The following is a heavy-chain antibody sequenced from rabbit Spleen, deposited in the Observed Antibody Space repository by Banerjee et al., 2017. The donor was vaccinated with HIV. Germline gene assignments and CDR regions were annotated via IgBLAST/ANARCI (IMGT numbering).Heavy chain of an antibody. D-gene: IGHD4-2*01. V-gene: IGHV1S45*01. CDR1: GLDVSNSYW. Sequence: QEQLVESGGDLVKPGTSLTLTCKASGLDVSNSYWICWVRQAPGKGLELIACIDVVRSGGTYYATWAKGRLTISKTSSTTVTLQMTSVTAADTATYFCARDSAGREDFNLWGQGTLVTVS. J-gene: IGHJ4*01. CDR3: ARDSAGREDFNL. CDR2: IDVVRSGGT.